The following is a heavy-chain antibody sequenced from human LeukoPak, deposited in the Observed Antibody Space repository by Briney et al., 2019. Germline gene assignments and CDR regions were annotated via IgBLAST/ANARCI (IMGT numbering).Heavy chain of an antibody. CDR1: GFTFSSYW. D-gene: IGHD1-26*01. Sequence: GGSLRLSCAASGFTFSSYWMSWVRQAPGKGLEWVANIKRDGSDKYYVGSVEGRFTISRDNAQNSLYLQMNSLRAEDTAIYYCVRDRGTYRPIDYWGQGTLVTVSS. V-gene: IGHV3-7*03. CDR3: VRDRGTYRPIDY. J-gene: IGHJ4*02. CDR2: IKRDGSDK.